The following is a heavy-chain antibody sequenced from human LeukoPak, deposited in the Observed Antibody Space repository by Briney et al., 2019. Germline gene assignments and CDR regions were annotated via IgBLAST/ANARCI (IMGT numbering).Heavy chain of an antibody. D-gene: IGHD1-26*01. Sequence: GASVRVSCKASGGTFSSYAISWVRQAPGQGLEWMGRIIPILGIANYAQKFQGRVTITADKSTSTAYMELSSLRSEDTAVYYCAASGSGSYYLDAFDIRGQGTMVTVSS. CDR3: AASGSGSYYLDAFDI. CDR2: IIPILGIA. V-gene: IGHV1-69*04. J-gene: IGHJ3*02. CDR1: GGTFSSYA.